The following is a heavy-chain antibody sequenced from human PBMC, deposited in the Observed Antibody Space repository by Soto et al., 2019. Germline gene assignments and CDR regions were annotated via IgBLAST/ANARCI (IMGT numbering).Heavy chain of an antibody. Sequence: QVPLVQSGAEVKRSGASVRISCKASGYTFNRHDINWVRQATGQGPEWIGWMNPNSGNTGYSQKFQGRVRMTRDSSITTADRDVSSLISEDTAIYYCAREGLYGSIQDNTFGSWGPGTMSSVST. CDR1: GYTFNRHD. CDR2: MNPNSGNT. J-gene: IGHJ3*02. D-gene: IGHD6-19*01. CDR3: AREGLYGSIQDNTFGS. V-gene: IGHV1-8*01.